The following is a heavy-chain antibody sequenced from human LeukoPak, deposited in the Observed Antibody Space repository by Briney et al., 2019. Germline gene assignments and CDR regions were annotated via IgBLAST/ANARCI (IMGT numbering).Heavy chain of an antibody. J-gene: IGHJ4*02. CDR3: ARPHSGTVNASTYGVIDY. Sequence: SETLSLTCTVSGGSLSSSDSYWGWIRQPPGKGLDGLGNIYYGGTTYYNPSLKSRVTISVDTSKNHFSLKLSSVTAADTAMYYCARPHSGTVNASTYGVIDYWGQGTLVTVSS. D-gene: IGHD2-8*01. CDR2: IYYGGTT. V-gene: IGHV4-39*07. CDR1: GGSLSSSDSY.